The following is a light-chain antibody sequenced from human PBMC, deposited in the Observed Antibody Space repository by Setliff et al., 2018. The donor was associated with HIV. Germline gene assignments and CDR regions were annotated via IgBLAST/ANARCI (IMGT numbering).Light chain of an antibody. CDR1: ISNIGAVYD. J-gene: IGLJ1*01. CDR3: TSYTSSSTLYV. Sequence: QSVLTQPPSVSGAPGQRVTISCTGSISNIGAVYDVHWYQQLPGRAPKLLIFGNNNRPSGVPDRFSGSKSGTSASLTISGLQAEDEADYYCTSYTSSSTLYVFGTGTKGTVL. CDR2: GNN. V-gene: IGLV1-40*01.